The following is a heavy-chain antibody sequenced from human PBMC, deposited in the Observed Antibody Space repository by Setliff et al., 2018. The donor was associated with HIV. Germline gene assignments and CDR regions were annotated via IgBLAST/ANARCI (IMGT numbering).Heavy chain of an antibody. CDR3: ARDSELRALDI. CDR1: GYTFTSYG. J-gene: IGHJ3*02. V-gene: IGHV1-69*10. Sequence: GASVKVSCKASGYTFTSYGISWVRQAPGQGLEWMGGIIPILGIANYAQKFQGRVTITADKSTSTAYMELSSLRSEDTAVYYCARDSELRALDIWGQGTMVTVSS. D-gene: IGHD1-26*01. CDR2: IIPILGIA.